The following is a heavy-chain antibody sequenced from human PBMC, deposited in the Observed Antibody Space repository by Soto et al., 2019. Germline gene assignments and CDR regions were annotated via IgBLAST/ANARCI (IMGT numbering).Heavy chain of an antibody. Sequence: GGSLRLSCAASGFTFSNAWMSWVRQAPGKGLEWVGRIKSKTDGGTTDYAAPVKGRFTISRDDSKNTLYLQMNSLKTEDTAVYYCTTEEHXVVVPDHTPPNQGCFDYWGPGTLVTVSS. J-gene: IGHJ4*02. V-gene: IGHV3-15*01. CDR3: TTEEHXVVVPDHTPPNQGCFDY. CDR1: GFTFSNAW. CDR2: IKSKTDGGTT. D-gene: IGHD2-2*01.